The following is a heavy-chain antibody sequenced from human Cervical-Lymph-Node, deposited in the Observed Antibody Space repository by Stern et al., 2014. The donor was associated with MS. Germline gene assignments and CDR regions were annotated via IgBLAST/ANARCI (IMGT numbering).Heavy chain of an antibody. J-gene: IGHJ6*02. CDR2: ISGHNGNT. D-gene: IGHD3-10*01. CDR3: ARDPGGYFYGMDV. V-gene: IGHV1-18*01. CDR1: GYTFSSYG. Sequence: VQLVESGAEVKKPGASGKVSCKTSGYTFSSYGITWVRQAPGQGPEWMGWISGHNGNTNFAERFQGRLTMTTDTSTRTAYMELRSLRYDDTAVYFCARDPGGYFYGMDVWGQGTTVTVSS.